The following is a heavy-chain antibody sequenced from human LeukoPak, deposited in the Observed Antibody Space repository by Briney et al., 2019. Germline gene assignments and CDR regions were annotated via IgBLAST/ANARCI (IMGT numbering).Heavy chain of an antibody. V-gene: IGHV3-23*01. J-gene: IGHJ4*02. CDR1: GFTFSSYA. Sequence: GGSLRLSCAASGFTFSSYAMSWVRQAPGKGLEWVSAISGSGGSTYYADSVKGRFTISRDNSKNTLCLQMNSLRAEDTAVYYCAKAPHSSYDSSGYYLDYWGQGTLVTVSS. CDR3: AKAPHSSYDSSGYYLDY. CDR2: ISGSGGST. D-gene: IGHD3-22*01.